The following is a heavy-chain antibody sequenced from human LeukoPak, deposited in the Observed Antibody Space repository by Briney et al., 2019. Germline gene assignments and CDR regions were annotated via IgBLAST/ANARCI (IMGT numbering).Heavy chain of an antibody. Sequence: PGGSLRLSCAASGFTFSSYSMNWVRQAPGEGLEWVSSISSSSSYIYYADSVKGRFTISRDNAKNSLYLQMNSLRAEDTAVYYCARDKVVVAATDAFDIWGQGTMVTVSS. CDR3: ARDKVVVAATDAFDI. J-gene: IGHJ3*02. CDR2: ISSSSSYI. V-gene: IGHV3-21*01. CDR1: GFTFSSYS. D-gene: IGHD2-15*01.